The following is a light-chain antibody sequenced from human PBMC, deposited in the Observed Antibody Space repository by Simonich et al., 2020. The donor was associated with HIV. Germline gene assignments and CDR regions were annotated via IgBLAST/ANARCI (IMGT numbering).Light chain of an antibody. Sequence: DIVMTQSPDSLAVSLGERATINCKSSQSVLYSSNNKNYLAWYQQKPGQPPKLLIYWASMREAGVPDRFSGSGSGTDYTLTISSLQAEDVAVYYCQQYYRSPHTFGGGTKVEIK. CDR1: QSVLYSSNNKNY. CDR3: QQYYRSPHT. V-gene: IGKV4-1*01. J-gene: IGKJ4*01. CDR2: WAS.